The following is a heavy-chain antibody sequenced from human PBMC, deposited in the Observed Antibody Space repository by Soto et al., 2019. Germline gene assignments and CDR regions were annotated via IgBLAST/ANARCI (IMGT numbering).Heavy chain of an antibody. J-gene: IGHJ4*02. Sequence: SVKVSCKVSGSRFSNYFISWVLQAPGHGLEWLGRIIPIFNSTKYAQSFQGRVTITADKSTSTASLELSSLRSDDTAVYYCAREGRGKKAGYNGLVSLGYWGQGTLVTVSS. D-gene: IGHD2-2*02. CDR2: IIPIFNST. V-gene: IGHV1-69*06. CDR3: AREGRGKKAGYNGLVSLGY. CDR1: GSRFSNYF.